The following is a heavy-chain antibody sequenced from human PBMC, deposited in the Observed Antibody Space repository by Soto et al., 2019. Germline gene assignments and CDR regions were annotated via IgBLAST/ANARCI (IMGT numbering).Heavy chain of an antibody. J-gene: IGHJ5*02. CDR2: IYYSGST. CDR1: GGSIISYY. Sequence: PSETLSLTCTVSGGSIISYYWSWIRQPPGKGLEWIGYIYYSGSTNYNPSLKSRVTISVDTSKNQFSLKLSSVTAADTAVYYCARLVVVAATPHWFDPWGQGTLVTVSS. CDR3: ARLVVVAATPHWFDP. D-gene: IGHD2-15*01. V-gene: IGHV4-59*01.